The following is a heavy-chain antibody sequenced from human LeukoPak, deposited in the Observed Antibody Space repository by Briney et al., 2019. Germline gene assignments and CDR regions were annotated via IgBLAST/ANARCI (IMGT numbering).Heavy chain of an antibody. D-gene: IGHD3-10*01. Sequence: PGGSLRLSCAASGFTFSSYAMHWVRQAPGKGLEWVAVISYDGSNKYYADSVKGRFTISRDNSKNTLYLQMNSLRAEDTAVYYCARPLYYYGSGPESYYYYYYMDVWGKGTTVTVSS. CDR1: GFTFSSYA. J-gene: IGHJ6*03. V-gene: IGHV3-30*04. CDR2: ISYDGSNK. CDR3: ARPLYYYGSGPESYYYYYYMDV.